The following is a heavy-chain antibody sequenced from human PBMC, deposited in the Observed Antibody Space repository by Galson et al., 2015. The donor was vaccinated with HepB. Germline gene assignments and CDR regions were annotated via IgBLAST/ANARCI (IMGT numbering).Heavy chain of an antibody. Sequence: SLRLSCAASGFTFSSYWMHWVRQAPGKGLVWVSRINSDGSSTSYADSVKGRFTISRDNAKNTLYLQMNSLRAEDTAVYYCARDPWAIVPAAHDAFDIWGQGTMVTVSS. J-gene: IGHJ3*02. CDR2: INSDGSST. V-gene: IGHV3-74*01. CDR3: ARDPWAIVPAAHDAFDI. CDR1: GFTFSSYW. D-gene: IGHD2-2*01.